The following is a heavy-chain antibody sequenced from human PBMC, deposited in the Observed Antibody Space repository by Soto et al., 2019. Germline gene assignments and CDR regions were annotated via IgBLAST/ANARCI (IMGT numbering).Heavy chain of an antibody. V-gene: IGHV2-5*01. D-gene: IGHD6-19*01. CDR2: IFWNDEK. Sequence: SGPTLVNPTRTRTLTWSFSGFSLSTNGVRVGWIRQPPGKALEWLAIIFWNDEKYYSSSLKSRLTITKDTSKNQVVLTMTNMDPVDTATYFCAHRRVGSSDWYDWFEPWGQGMLVTVSS. CDR1: GFSLSTNGVR. J-gene: IGHJ5*02. CDR3: AHRRVGSSDWYDWFEP.